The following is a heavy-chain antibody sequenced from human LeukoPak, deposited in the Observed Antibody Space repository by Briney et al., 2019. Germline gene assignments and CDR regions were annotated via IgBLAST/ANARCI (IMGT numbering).Heavy chain of an antibody. CDR3: ARAREGATIDY. D-gene: IGHD1-26*01. J-gene: IGHJ4*02. CDR2: VNHSGST. V-gene: IGHV4-34*01. CDR1: GESFSGYY. Sequence: PSETLSLTCAVYGESFSGYYWTWIRQPPGKGLEWIADVNHSGSTNYNPSLKSRVIISVDTSKNQFSLKLTSVTDADTAVYYCARAREGATIDYWGQGTLVTLSS.